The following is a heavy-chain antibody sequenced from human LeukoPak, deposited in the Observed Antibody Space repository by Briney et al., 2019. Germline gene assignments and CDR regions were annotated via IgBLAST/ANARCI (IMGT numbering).Heavy chain of an antibody. CDR2: INAGNGNT. CDR3: ARPQGYHYDILTGYSY. CDR1: GYTFTSYA. Sequence: ASVKVSCKASGYTFTSYAMHWVRQAPGQRLEWMGWINAGNGNTKYSQKFQGRVTITRDTSASTAYMELSSLRSEDTAVYYCARPQGYHYDILTGYSYWGQGTLVTVSS. V-gene: IGHV1-3*01. J-gene: IGHJ4*02. D-gene: IGHD3-9*01.